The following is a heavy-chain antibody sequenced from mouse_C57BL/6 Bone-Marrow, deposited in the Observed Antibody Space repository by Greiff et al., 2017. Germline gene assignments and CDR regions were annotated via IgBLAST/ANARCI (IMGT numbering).Heavy chain of an antibody. CDR3: ARLGLTGDYCED. D-gene: IGHD4-1*01. J-gene: IGHJ2*01. Sequence: VQLQQPGAELVKPGASVKLSCKASGYTFTSYWMHWVKQRPGRGLERIGRIDPNSGGTKSNEKFNSKATLTVDNPSSPAYMQLSRLTSEDSAVYDCARLGLTGDYCEDWGKGTTRTVVS. CDR1: GYTFTSYW. V-gene: IGHV1-72*01. CDR2: IDPNSGGT.